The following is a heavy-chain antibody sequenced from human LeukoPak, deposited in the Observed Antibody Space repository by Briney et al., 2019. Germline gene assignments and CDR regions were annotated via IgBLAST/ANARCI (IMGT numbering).Heavy chain of an antibody. CDR3: ARVGASDYGMYV. CDR1: GYTFTSYY. V-gene: IGHV1-46*01. J-gene: IGHJ6*02. CDR2: INPSDGST. D-gene: IGHD3-10*01. Sequence: ASVKVSCKASGYTFTSYYMHWLRQAPGQGLEWMGIINPSDGSTRYAQKFQGRVTMTRDTSTSTVYMELSSLRSEDTAMYYCARVGASDYGMYVWGQGTTVSVSS.